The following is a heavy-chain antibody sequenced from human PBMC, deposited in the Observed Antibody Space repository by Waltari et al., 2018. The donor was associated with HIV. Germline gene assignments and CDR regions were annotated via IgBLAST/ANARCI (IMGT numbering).Heavy chain of an antibody. Sequence: QVQLVESGGGVVQPGRSLRLSCAASGFTFSSYCMHCVRQAPGKGLEWLAVISYDGSNKYYADSVKGRFTISRDNSKNTLYLQMNSLRAEDTAVYYCAKASGRPYYYYGMDVWGQGTTVTVSS. CDR3: AKASGRPYYYYGMDV. V-gene: IGHV3-30*18. J-gene: IGHJ6*02. CDR1: GFTFSSYC. CDR2: ISYDGSNK.